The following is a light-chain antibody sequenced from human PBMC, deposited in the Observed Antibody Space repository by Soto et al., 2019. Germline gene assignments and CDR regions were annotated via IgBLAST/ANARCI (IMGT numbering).Light chain of an antibody. J-gene: IGKJ5*01. CDR3: QRRNNWPIT. CDR2: DAS. V-gene: IGKV3-11*01. Sequence: EIVLTQSPATLSLSPGERATLSFRASRSVSSYLAWYQQKPGQAPRLLIYDASNRATGIPVRFSGSGSGTDFTLTISSRERENFALCDSQRRNNWPITIGQGTRLEI. CDR1: RSVSSY.